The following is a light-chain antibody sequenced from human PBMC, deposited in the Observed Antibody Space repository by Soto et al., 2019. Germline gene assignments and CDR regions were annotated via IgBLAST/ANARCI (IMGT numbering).Light chain of an antibody. CDR3: SSYSSSSTPYV. CDR1: KYDLGAYNF. J-gene: IGLJ1*01. Sequence: QFVLTQPASVSGSPGQSITISCTGTKYDLGAYNFVSWYQQHPGKAPKLMIYEVSNRPSGVSNRFSGSKSGSTSSLTISGLQTDDEADYYCSSYSSSSTPYVFGTGTKVTVL. V-gene: IGLV2-14*01. CDR2: EVS.